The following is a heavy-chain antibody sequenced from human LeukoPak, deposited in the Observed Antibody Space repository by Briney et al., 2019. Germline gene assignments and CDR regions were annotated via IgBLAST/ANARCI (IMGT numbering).Heavy chain of an antibody. Sequence: GGSLRLSCAASGFTFSDHYMDWVRQAPGKGLEWVGRSRNKANSYTTEYAPSVKGRFTISRDNSKNSLYLQMNSLKTEDTAVYYCARERQNKDFWSGGDYWGQGTLVTVSS. J-gene: IGHJ4*02. V-gene: IGHV3-72*01. D-gene: IGHD3-3*01. CDR3: ARERQNKDFWSGGDY. CDR1: GFTFSDHY. CDR2: SRNKANSYTT.